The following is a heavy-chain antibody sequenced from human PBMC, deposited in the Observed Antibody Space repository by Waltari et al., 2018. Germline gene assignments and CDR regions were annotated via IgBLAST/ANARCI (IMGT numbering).Heavy chain of an antibody. CDR1: GFPFSSYS. CDR2: ISSSSSYI. J-gene: IGHJ4*02. Sequence: EVQLVESGGGLVKPGGSLRLSWAASGFPFSSYSMNWVRQAPGKGLEWVSSISSSSSYIYYADSVKGRFTISRDNAKNSLYLQMNSLRVEDTAVYYCVRGYGDYSYGYWGQGTLVTVSS. V-gene: IGHV3-21*01. D-gene: IGHD4-17*01. CDR3: VRGYGDYSYGY.